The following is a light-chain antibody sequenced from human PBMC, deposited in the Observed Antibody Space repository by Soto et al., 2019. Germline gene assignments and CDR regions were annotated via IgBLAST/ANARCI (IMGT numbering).Light chain of an antibody. Sequence: QSVLTQPPSVSAAPGQKVTISCSGSSSNIGNNYVSWYQQLPGTAPKLLIYENNKRPSGIPDRFSGSKSGTSATLGITGLQTGDEADYYCGTLDSSLSAWVFGGGT. V-gene: IGLV1-51*02. CDR3: GTLDSSLSAWV. CDR2: ENN. J-gene: IGLJ3*02. CDR1: SSNIGNNY.